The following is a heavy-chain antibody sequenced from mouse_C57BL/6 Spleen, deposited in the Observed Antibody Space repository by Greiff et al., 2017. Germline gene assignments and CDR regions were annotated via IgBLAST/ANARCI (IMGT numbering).Heavy chain of an antibody. D-gene: IGHD1-2*01. CDR3: AHYYGSLDV. J-gene: IGHJ1*03. CDR2: IDPSDSNT. CDR1: GYTFTSYW. Sequence: VQLQQPGPELVMPGASVKLSCKASGYTFTSYWMHWVKQRPGQGLEWIGEIDPSDSNTNYTQKFKGKSTLTVDTSSSAAYMQLSSLTAEDSAVYYCAHYYGSLDVWGTGTTVTVSS. V-gene: IGHV1-69*01.